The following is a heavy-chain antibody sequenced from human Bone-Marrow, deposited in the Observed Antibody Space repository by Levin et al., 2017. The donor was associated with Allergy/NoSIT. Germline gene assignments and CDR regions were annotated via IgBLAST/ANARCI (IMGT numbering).Heavy chain of an antibody. J-gene: IGHJ2*01. V-gene: IGHV4-30-2*01. CDR1: GGSISSDGYS. D-gene: IGHD1-14*01. Sequence: SETLSLTCAVSGGSISSDGYSWSWIRRPPGKAPEYIGHIYFSGSTYYNPSLSSRVTISLDRSKNLFSLELKSVTAADTAAYYCARGPEQRGGGRDDWYFGLWGRGTLVTVSS. CDR2: IYFSGST. CDR3: ARGPEQRGGGRDDWYFGL.